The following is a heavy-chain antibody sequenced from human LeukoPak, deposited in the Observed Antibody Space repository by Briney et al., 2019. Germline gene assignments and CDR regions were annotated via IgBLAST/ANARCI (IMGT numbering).Heavy chain of an antibody. D-gene: IGHD3-10*02. V-gene: IGHV1-2*02. J-gene: IGHJ4*02. CDR1: GYTFTSYA. Sequence: ASVKVSCKASGYTFTSYALNWVRQAPGQGLEWMGWINPNSGGTNYAQKFQGMVTMTRDTSISTAYMELSRLRSDDTAVYYCARVLGELLFYYWGQGTLVTVSS. CDR3: ARVLGELLFYY. CDR2: INPNSGGT.